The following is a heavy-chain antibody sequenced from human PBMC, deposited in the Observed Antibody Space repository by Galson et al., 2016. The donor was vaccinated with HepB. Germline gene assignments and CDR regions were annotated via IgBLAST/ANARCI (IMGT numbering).Heavy chain of an antibody. Sequence: SLRLSCAASGFTFRSYAMSWVRQAPGKGLEWVSVIGGGDGGSTYHADSVTGRFAISRDNSKNTLYLQMNSLRAEDTAVFYCARHHYRSSSRTHEFDIWGQGTMVTVSS. D-gene: IGHD6-6*01. CDR1: GFTFRSYA. CDR2: IGGGDGGST. V-gene: IGHV3-23*01. J-gene: IGHJ3*02. CDR3: ARHHYRSSSRTHEFDI.